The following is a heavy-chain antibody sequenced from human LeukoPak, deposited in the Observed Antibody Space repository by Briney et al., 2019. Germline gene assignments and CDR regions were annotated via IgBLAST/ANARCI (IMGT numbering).Heavy chain of an antibody. V-gene: IGHV3-53*01. CDR1: EFTVSSNY. D-gene: IGHD1-1*01. CDR2: IFSNGDT. J-gene: IGHJ4*02. CDR3: TRDQMND. Sequence: PGGSLRLSCTASEFTVSSNYMLWARQAPGKGLEWVSLIFSNGDTHYADSVKGSFTISRDSSKNMVYLQMNSLRVGDTGMYYCTRDQMNDWGQGTLVTVSS.